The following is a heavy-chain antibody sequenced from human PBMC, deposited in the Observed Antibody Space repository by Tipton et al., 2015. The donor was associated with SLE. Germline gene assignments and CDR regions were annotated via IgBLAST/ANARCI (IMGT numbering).Heavy chain of an antibody. J-gene: IGHJ4*02. CDR3: TRVVGATTDY. V-gene: IGHV3-73*01. CDR2: IRSKANSYAT. D-gene: IGHD1-26*01. Sequence: GSLRLSCAASGFTFSSYGMHWVRQASGKGLEWVGRIRSKANSYATAYAASVKGRFTISRDDSKNTAYLQMNSLKTEDTAVYYCTRVVGATTDYWGQGTLVTVSS. CDR1: GFTFSSYG.